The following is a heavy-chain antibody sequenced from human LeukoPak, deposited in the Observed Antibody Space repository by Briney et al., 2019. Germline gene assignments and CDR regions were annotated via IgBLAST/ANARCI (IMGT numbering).Heavy chain of an antibody. CDR2: INHSGST. Sequence: SETLSLTCAVYGGSFSGYYWSWIRQPPGKGLEWIGEINHSGSTNYNPSLKSQVTISVDTSKNQFSLKLSSVTAADTAVYYCARARQWLDLDAFDIWGQGTMVTVSS. D-gene: IGHD6-19*01. CDR3: ARARQWLDLDAFDI. V-gene: IGHV4-34*01. J-gene: IGHJ3*02. CDR1: GGSFSGYY.